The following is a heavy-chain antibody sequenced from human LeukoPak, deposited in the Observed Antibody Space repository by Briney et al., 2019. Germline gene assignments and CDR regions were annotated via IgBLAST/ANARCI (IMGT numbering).Heavy chain of an antibody. CDR2: IYYSGST. CDR1: GGSISSGDYY. J-gene: IGHJ3*01. D-gene: IGHD1-26*01. Sequence: SQTLSLTCTVSGGSISSGDYYWSWIRQPPGKGLEWIGYIYYSGSTYYNPSLKSRVTISVDTSKNQFSLKLSSVTAADTAVYYCARGAVGATPHVAFDFWGQGTMVTVSS. V-gene: IGHV4-30-4*08. CDR3: ARGAVGATPHVAFDF.